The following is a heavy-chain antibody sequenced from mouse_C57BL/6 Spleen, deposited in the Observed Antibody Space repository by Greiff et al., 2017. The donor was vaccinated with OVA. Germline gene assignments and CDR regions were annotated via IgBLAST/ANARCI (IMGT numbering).Heavy chain of an antibody. CDR1: GYTFTDYN. CDR2: INPNNGGT. CDR3: ARTTVVAFYWYFDV. D-gene: IGHD1-1*01. J-gene: IGHJ1*03. V-gene: IGHV1-18*01. Sequence: EVKLMESGPELVKPGASVKIPCKASGYTFTDYNMDWVKQSHGKSLEWIGDINPNNGGTIYNQKFKGKATLTVDKSSSTAYMELRSLTSEDTAVYYCARTTVVAFYWYFDVWGTGTTVTVSS.